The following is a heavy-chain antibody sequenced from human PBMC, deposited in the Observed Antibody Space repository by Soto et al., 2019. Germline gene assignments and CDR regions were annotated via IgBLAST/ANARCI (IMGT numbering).Heavy chain of an antibody. V-gene: IGHV4-59*01. J-gene: IGHJ5*02. CDR3: ARTYDILTGFGNWFDP. Sequence: SETLSLTCTVSGGSISSYYWSWIRQPPRKGLEWIGYIYYSGSTNYNPSLKSRVTISVDTSKNQFSLKLSSVTAADTAVYYCARTYDILTGFGNWFDPWGQGTLVTVSS. D-gene: IGHD3-9*01. CDR1: GGSISSYY. CDR2: IYYSGST.